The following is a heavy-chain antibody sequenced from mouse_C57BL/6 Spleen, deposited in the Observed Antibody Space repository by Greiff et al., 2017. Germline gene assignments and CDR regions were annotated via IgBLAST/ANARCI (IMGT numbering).Heavy chain of an antibody. V-gene: IGHV1-81*01. D-gene: IGHD1-1*01. Sequence: QVQLQQSGAELARPGASVKLSCKASGYTFTSYGISWVKQRTGQGLEWIGEIYPRSGNTYYNEKFKGKATLTADKSSSTAYMELRSLTSEDSAVYFCARGYYCGSTPGAWFAYWGQGTLVTVSA. CDR2: IYPRSGNT. CDR1: GYTFTSYG. CDR3: ARGYYCGSTPGAWFAY. J-gene: IGHJ3*01.